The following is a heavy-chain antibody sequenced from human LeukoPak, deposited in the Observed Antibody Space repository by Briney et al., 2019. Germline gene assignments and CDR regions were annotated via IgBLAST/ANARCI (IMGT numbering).Heavy chain of an antibody. J-gene: IGHJ3*02. CDR1: GGSISTYY. CDR3: ARARGYSYGSPDTFDI. D-gene: IGHD5-18*01. Sequence: SETLSLTCTVSGGSISTYYWSWIRQPPGKGLEWIGYIYHSGSTNYNPSLKSRVTISVDTSQNQSYLKLSSVTAADTAVYYCARARGYSYGSPDTFDIWGQGTMVTVSS. V-gene: IGHV4-59*01. CDR2: IYHSGST.